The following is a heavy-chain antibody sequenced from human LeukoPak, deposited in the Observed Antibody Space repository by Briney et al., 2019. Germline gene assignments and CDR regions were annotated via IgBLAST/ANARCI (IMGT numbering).Heavy chain of an antibody. D-gene: IGHD7-27*01. CDR1: GFTFRIYA. CDR3: AKGDWGDY. Sequence: GGSLTLSCAASGFTFRIYAMNWVRQAQGKGLEWVSGISDSGDSTYYADSVKGRFTISKDNSNNTLYLQMNSLRADDTAVYYCAKGDWGDYWGQGTLVTVSS. V-gene: IGHV3-23*01. J-gene: IGHJ4*02. CDR2: ISDSGDST.